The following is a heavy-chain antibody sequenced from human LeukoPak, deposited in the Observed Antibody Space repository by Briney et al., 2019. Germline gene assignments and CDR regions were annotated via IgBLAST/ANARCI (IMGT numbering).Heavy chain of an antibody. J-gene: IGHJ5*02. Sequence: GGSLRLSCAASGFTFSSYSMTWVRQAPGKGLEWVSSISSSSSYIYYADSVEGRFTISRDNAKNSLYLQMNSLRAEDTAVYYCARVRDYDILTGYYPWFDPWGQGTLVTVSS. CDR3: ARVRDYDILTGYYPWFDP. CDR1: GFTFSSYS. V-gene: IGHV3-21*01. CDR2: ISSSSSYI. D-gene: IGHD3-9*01.